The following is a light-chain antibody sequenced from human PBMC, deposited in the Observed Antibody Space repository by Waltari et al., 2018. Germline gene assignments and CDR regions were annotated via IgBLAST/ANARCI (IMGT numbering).Light chain of an antibody. V-gene: IGKV1-27*01. J-gene: IGKJ1*01. CDR1: QDISHK. CDR2: FAS. CDR3: QYGET. Sequence: DIRMTKSPSSLSAAVGDRVTITCRASQDISHKFAWYQQKPGKVPRLLIYFASTLQSGVPSRFSGSGSGAEFTLTISSLQPEDVATYYCQYGETFGQGTQVEI.